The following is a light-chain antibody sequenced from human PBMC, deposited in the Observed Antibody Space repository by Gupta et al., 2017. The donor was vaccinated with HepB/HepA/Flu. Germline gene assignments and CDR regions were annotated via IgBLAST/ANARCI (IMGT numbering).Light chain of an antibody. J-gene: IGKJ5*01. CDR1: QSVIRN. CDR2: GAS. Sequence: EIVMTQSPATLSVSPGERATLSCRASQSVIRNLAWYQHKPGQAPRLLIYGASTRDTGVPARFSGSGSGKELTLTISSRQSEDFAVYYCQQYKNWPPITFGQGTRLEIK. V-gene: IGKV3-15*01. CDR3: QQYKNWPPIT.